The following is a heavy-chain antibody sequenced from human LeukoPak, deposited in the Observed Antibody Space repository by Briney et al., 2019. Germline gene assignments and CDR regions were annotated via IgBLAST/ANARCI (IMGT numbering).Heavy chain of an antibody. V-gene: IGHV4-38-2*02. CDR2: IYHSGST. Sequence: KPPETLSLTCAVSGYSISSGYYWGWIRQPPGKGLEWIGSIYHSGSTYYNPSLKSRVTISVDTSKNQFSLKLSSVTAADTAVYYCAREMEDSSPGWWYFDLWGRGTLVTVSS. D-gene: IGHD6-13*01. CDR1: GYSISSGYY. J-gene: IGHJ2*01. CDR3: AREMEDSSPGWWYFDL.